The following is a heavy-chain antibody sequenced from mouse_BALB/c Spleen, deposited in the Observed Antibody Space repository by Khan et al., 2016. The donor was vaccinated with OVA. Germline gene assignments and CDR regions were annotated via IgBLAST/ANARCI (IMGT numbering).Heavy chain of an antibody. CDR1: GYTFTSYW. J-gene: IGHJ3*01. V-gene: IGHV1-52*01. Sequence: QVQLQQSGTELVRPGTSVKLSCKASGYTFTSYWMNWIKQRPEKGLEWIGRIDPYDSETHYNQKFKDKAILTVAKSSNTAYLQLSSLTSDDSAVYYGARSPFAYWGQGTLVTVSA. CDR2: IDPYDSET. CDR3: ARSPFAY.